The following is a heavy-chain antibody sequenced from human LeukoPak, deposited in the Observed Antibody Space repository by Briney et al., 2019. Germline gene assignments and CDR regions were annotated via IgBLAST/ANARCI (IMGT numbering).Heavy chain of an antibody. Sequence: SVKVSCKASGGTFSSYTISWVRQAPGQGLEWMGRIIPILGIANYAQKLQGRVTITADKSTSTAYMELSSLRSEDTAVYYCARAYTIFGVVITDNWFDPWGQGTLVTVSS. CDR3: ARAYTIFGVVITDNWFDP. D-gene: IGHD3-3*01. CDR1: GGTFSSYT. CDR2: IIPILGIA. V-gene: IGHV1-69*02. J-gene: IGHJ5*02.